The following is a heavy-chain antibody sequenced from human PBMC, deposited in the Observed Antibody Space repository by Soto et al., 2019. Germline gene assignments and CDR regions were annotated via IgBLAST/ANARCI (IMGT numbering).Heavy chain of an antibody. CDR2: INYSGST. J-gene: IGHJ4*02. CDR1: GGSVSSSSYY. D-gene: IGHD6-19*01. Sequence: QLQLQESGPGLVKPSETLSLTCTVSGGSVSSSSYYWGWIRQPPGKGLEWIGSINYSGSTFSNPSLKSRVTISIDTSKHQFSLKLSSVTAADTAVYYCARSSSLAGLYWGQGTLVTVSS. CDR3: ARSSSLAGLY. V-gene: IGHV4-39*01.